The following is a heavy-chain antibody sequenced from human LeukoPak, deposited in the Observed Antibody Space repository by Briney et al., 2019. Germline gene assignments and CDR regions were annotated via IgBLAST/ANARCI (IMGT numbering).Heavy chain of an antibody. CDR2: INHSGST. CDR3: ARSGGSGSYSLD. V-gene: IGHV4-34*01. Sequence: SETLSLTCAVYGGSFSGYCWSWISQPPGKGLEWIGEINHSGSTNYNPSLKSRVTISVDTSKNQFSLKLSSVTAADTAVYYCARSGGSGSYSLDWGQGTLVTVSS. CDR1: GGSFSGYC. D-gene: IGHD1-26*01. J-gene: IGHJ4*02.